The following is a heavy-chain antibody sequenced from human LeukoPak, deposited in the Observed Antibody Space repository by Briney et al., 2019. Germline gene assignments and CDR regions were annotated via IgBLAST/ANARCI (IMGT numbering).Heavy chain of an antibody. D-gene: IGHD1-26*01. V-gene: IGHV1-18*01. CDR1: GYTFTSYG. CDR2: ISAYNGNT. Sequence: ASVKVSCKASGYTFTSYGISWVRQAPGQGLEWMGWISAYNGNTNYAQKLQGRVTMTTDTSTSTAYMELRSLRSNDTAVYYCARDVVGASLLDYWGQGTLVTVSS. CDR3: ARDVVGASLLDY. J-gene: IGHJ4*02.